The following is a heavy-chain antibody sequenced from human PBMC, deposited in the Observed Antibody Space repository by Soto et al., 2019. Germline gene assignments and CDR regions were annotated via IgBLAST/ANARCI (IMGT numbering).Heavy chain of an antibody. CDR3: ARGTVTSGRWFGP. J-gene: IGHJ5*02. V-gene: IGHV1-18*04. D-gene: IGHD4-17*01. CDR2: ISNFNGNT. Sequence: QVHLVQSGTEVKEPGASVKVSCKASASTFTGYTINWVRQAPGQGLEWMGWISNFNGNTEYAGNFEARVTMTTNTSTTTAYMELTSLTCDDTAVYFCARGTVTSGRWFGPWGQGPLVIVSS. CDR1: ASTFTGYT.